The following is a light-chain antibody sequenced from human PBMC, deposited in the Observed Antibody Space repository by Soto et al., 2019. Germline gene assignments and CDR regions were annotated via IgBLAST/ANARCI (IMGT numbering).Light chain of an antibody. V-gene: IGKV3-15*01. CDR2: GAS. J-gene: IGKJ5*01. Sequence: IGITHSPVTLSFSPVERATLSCRASQSVSSKLAWYQQKPGQAPRLLIYGASTRATGIPARFSGSGSGTEFTLTISSLQSEDFAVYYCQQYNNWPPIPFGQGTRLEI. CDR1: QSVSSK. CDR3: QQYNNWPPIP.